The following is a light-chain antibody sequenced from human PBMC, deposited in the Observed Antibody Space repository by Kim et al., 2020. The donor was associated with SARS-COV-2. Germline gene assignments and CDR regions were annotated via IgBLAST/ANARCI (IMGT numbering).Light chain of an antibody. J-gene: IGLJ7*01. CDR2: SNN. V-gene: IGLV1-44*01. CDR3: QSYDSSLSHAV. CDR1: RPNIVSNT. Sequence: GQGDTTSCSGRRPNIVSNTVNWYQQHPGTAPTLLIYSNNQRPSGVPDRFSGSKSGTSASLAITGLQAEDEADYSCQSYDSSLSHAVFGGGTQLTVL.